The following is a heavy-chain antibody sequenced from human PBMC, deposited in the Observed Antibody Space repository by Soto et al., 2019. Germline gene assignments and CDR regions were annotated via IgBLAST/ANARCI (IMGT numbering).Heavy chain of an antibody. CDR3: AKDLNYYGSGPID. CDR1: GFTFSSYS. D-gene: IGHD3-10*01. V-gene: IGHV3-21*01. Sequence: GSLRLSCAASGFTFSSYSMNWVRQAPGKGLEWVSSISSSSTYIYYADSVKGRFTLSRDNAKNSLYLQMNSLRAEDTAVYYCAKDLNYYGSGPIDWGQGTLVTVSS. CDR2: ISSSSTYI. J-gene: IGHJ4*02.